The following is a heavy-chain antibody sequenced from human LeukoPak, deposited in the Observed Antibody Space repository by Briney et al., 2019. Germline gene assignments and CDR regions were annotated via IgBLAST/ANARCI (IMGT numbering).Heavy chain of an antibody. J-gene: IGHJ4*02. V-gene: IGHV1-8*01. Sequence: ASVKVSCKTSGYTFISYDINWVRQATGQGLEWMGWMSPYSGNTAYVQKFQGRVTMTRDTSMSTAYMELTSLRSEDTAVYYCARSSIIAAAGPYYFDYWGQGTLVTVSS. D-gene: IGHD6-13*01. CDR2: MSPYSGNT. CDR3: ARSSIIAAAGPYYFDY. CDR1: GYTFISYD.